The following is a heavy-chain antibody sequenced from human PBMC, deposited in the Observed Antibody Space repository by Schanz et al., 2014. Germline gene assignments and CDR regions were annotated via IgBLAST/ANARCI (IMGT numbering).Heavy chain of an antibody. J-gene: IGHJ4*02. V-gene: IGHV3-30*18. D-gene: IGHD3-22*01. CDR1: GFTFSNYD. CDR2: ISYDGINK. CDR3: AKSYDTSGYSGFDY. Sequence: QVQLVESGGGLVKPGGSLRLSCAASGFTFSNYDMHWVRQAPGKGLEWVALISYDGINKYYADSVKGRFTISRDNSKNTLYLQMNSLRTEDTAVYFCAKSYDTSGYSGFDYWGQGTLVTVSS.